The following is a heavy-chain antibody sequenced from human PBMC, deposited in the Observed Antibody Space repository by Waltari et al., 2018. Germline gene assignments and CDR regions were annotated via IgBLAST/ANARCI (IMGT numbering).Heavy chain of an antibody. CDR1: GGSISSYY. CDR2: IYYSGST. Sequence: QVQLQESGPGLVKPSETLSLTCTVSGGSISSYYWSWIRQPPGKGLEWIGYIYYSGSTNYNPSLKSRVTISVDTSKNQFSLKLSSVTAADTAVYYCARGPQTTVTTRGAFDIWGQGTMVTVSS. J-gene: IGHJ3*02. D-gene: IGHD4-17*01. CDR3: ARGPQTTVTTRGAFDI. V-gene: IGHV4-59*01.